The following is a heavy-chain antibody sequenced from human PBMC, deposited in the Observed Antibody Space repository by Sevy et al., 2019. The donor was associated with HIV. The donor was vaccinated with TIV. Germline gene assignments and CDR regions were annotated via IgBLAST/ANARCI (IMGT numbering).Heavy chain of an antibody. J-gene: IGHJ6*02. V-gene: IGHV3-23*01. Sequence: GGSLRLSCGASGFTFSSYGMSWVRQAPGKGLEWISTISESDERIKHVDSVKGRFTISRDNSKKILYLQMRSLRAEDTAVYYCARNLGALPNYYYGVDVWGQGTTVTVSS. CDR1: GFTFSSYG. CDR2: ISESDERI. D-gene: IGHD6-6*01. CDR3: ARNLGALPNYYYGVDV.